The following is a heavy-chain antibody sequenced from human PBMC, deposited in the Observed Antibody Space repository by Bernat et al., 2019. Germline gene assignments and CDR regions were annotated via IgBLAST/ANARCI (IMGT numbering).Heavy chain of an antibody. Sequence: EVQLLESGGGLVQPGGSQRLSCAASGFTFSSYAMSWVRQAPGKGLEWVSAISGSGGSTYYADSVKGRFTISRDNSKNTLYLQMNSLRAEDTAVYYCAKGIEGATIYYYYYGMDVWGQGTTVTVSS. CDR3: AKGIEGATIYYYYYGMDV. CDR2: ISGSGGST. V-gene: IGHV3-23*01. D-gene: IGHD1-26*01. J-gene: IGHJ6*02. CDR1: GFTFSSYA.